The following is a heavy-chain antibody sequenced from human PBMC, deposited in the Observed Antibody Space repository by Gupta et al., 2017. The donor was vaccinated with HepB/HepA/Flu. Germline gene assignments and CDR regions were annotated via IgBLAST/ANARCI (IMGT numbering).Heavy chain of an antibody. D-gene: IGHD6-19*01. CDR3: AIVYGCPSGWYYFDF. V-gene: IGHV3-11*01. CDR1: GFTFSDYY. J-gene: IGHJ4*01. CDR2: ISSSGRTI. Sequence: GESGGGLVKPGGSLRLSCAASGFTFSDYYMSWIRQAPGKGLEWVSHISSSGRTIYYADSVKGRFTISRDNTKNSLYLQMNSLRAEDTAVYYCAIVYGCPSGWYYFDFWGHGSLVTVYS.